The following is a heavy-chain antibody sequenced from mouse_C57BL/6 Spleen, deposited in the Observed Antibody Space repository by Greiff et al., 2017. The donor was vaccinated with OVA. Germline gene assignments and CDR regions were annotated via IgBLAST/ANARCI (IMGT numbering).Heavy chain of an antibody. CDR3: ARDAGSLWYFDV. Sequence: ESGPGLVKPSQSLSLTCSVTGYSITSGYYWNWIRQFPGNKLEWMGYISYDGSNNYNPSLKNRISITRDTSKNQFFLKLNSVTTEDTATYYCARDAGSLWYFDVWGTGTTVTVSS. CDR1: GYSITSGYY. V-gene: IGHV3-6*01. J-gene: IGHJ1*03. D-gene: IGHD6-1*01. CDR2: ISYDGSN.